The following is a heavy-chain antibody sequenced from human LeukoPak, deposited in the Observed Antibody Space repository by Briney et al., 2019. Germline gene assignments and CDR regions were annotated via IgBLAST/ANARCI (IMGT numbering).Heavy chain of an antibody. CDR3: ARVFSSGWYYFDY. J-gene: IGHJ4*02. D-gene: IGHD6-19*01. CDR2: ISSRSTYI. V-gene: IGHV3-21*01. CDR1: GFTFSSYS. Sequence: GGSLRLSCAASGFTFSSYSMNWVRQAPGKGLEWVSSISSRSTYIYHADSVKGRFTISRDNAKNSLYLQMNSLRAEDTAVYYCARVFSSGWYYFDYWGQGTLVTVSS.